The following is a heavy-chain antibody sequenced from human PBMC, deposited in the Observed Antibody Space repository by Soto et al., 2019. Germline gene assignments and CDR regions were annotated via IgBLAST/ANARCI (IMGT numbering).Heavy chain of an antibody. CDR3: ASGPGYCSGGSCDDY. V-gene: IGHV3-21*01. CDR1: GFTFSSYS. J-gene: IGHJ4*02. CDR2: ISSNSSYI. D-gene: IGHD2-15*01. Sequence: GGSLRLSCAASGFTFSSYSMNWVRQAPGKGLEWVSSISSNSSYIYYADSVKGRFTSSSDNAKNSLYLQMNSLGAEDTAVYYCASGPGYCSGGSCDDYWGQGTLVTVSS.